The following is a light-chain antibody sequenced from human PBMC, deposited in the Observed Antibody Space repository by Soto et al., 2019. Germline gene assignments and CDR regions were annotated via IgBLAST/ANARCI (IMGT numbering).Light chain of an antibody. V-gene: IGLV2-14*03. Sequence: QSVLTQPASVSGSPGQSITISCTGTRSGIGAYNFVSWYQQHPGEVPKLILYDVNVRPSGVSNRFSGSKSGNTASLTISGLQAEDEADYYCTSWTTSTTMIFGGGTKVTVL. CDR3: TSWTTSTTMI. CDR2: DVN. CDR1: RSGIGAYNF. J-gene: IGLJ2*01.